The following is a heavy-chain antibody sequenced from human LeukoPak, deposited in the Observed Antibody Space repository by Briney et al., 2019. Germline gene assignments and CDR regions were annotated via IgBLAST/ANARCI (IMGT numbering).Heavy chain of an antibody. CDR3: ARVSSGATTVDY. V-gene: IGHV4-4*02. Sequence: PSETLSLTCAVSGGSISSSNWWSWVRQPPGKGLEWIGEIYHSGSTNYNPSLKSQVTISVDKSKNQFSLKLSSVTAADTAVYYCARVSSGATTVDYWGQGTLVTVSS. D-gene: IGHD1-26*01. CDR1: GGSISSSNW. J-gene: IGHJ4*02. CDR2: IYHSGST.